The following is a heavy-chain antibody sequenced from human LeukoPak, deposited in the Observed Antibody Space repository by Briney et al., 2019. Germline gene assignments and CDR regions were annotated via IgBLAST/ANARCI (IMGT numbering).Heavy chain of an antibody. V-gene: IGHV5-51*01. D-gene: IGHD1-26*01. CDR3: ARRRDLYSGSYYPFDY. Sequence: GASLQISCKGSGSRFNSYWIGGVRQMPGKGLKWMGIIYPGDSDARYSPSFQGQVTISADKSISTAYLQWSSLKASDTAMYYCARRRDLYSGSYYPFDYWGQGTLVTVSS. J-gene: IGHJ4*02. CDR1: GSRFNSYW. CDR2: IYPGDSDA.